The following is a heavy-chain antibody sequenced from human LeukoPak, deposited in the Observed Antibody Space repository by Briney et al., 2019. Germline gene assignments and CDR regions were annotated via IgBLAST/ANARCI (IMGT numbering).Heavy chain of an antibody. Sequence: GGSLRLSCTVSGFTFSNYWMRWVRQAPGKGLEWVASIDKDGGEKRYVDSAKGRFTISRDNTKNSVYLQMTSLGAEDTAVYYCATYTQYFGAPGTDYWGQGTLVTVSS. CDR1: GFTFSNYW. D-gene: IGHD3-10*01. V-gene: IGHV3-7*01. CDR2: IDKDGGEK. J-gene: IGHJ4*02. CDR3: ATYTQYFGAPGTDY.